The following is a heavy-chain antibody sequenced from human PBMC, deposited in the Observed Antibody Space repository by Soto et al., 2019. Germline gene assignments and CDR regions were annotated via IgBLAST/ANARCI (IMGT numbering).Heavy chain of an antibody. CDR3: ARGGPYYYGSGSYSQFDY. D-gene: IGHD3-10*01. CDR1: GGSFSGYY. Sequence: QVQLQQWGAGLLKPSETLSLTCAVYGGSFSGYYWSWIRQPPGKGLDWIGEINHSGSTNYNPSLKSRVTISVDTSKNQFSLKLSSVTAADTAVYYCARGGPYYYGSGSYSQFDYWGQGTLVTVSS. J-gene: IGHJ4*02. V-gene: IGHV4-34*01. CDR2: INHSGST.